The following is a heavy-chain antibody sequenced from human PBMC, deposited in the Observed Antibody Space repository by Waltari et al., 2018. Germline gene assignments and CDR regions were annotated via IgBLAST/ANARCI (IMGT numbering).Heavy chain of an antibody. CDR3: ARGYDYGDYVSIYYYYGMDV. V-gene: IGHV1-3*01. CDR2: SNAGNGNT. J-gene: IGHJ6*02. Sequence: QVQLVQSGAEVKKPGASVQVSCKSSGYTFTSYAMHWVRQSPGQWLEWMGWSNAGNGNTKNSQKFQGRVTITRDTCASTAYMELSSLRSEDTAVYYCARGYDYGDYVSIYYYYGMDVWGQGTTVTVSS. D-gene: IGHD4-17*01. CDR1: GYTFTSYA.